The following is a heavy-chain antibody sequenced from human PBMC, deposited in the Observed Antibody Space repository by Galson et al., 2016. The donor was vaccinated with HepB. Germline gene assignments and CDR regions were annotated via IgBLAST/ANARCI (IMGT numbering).Heavy chain of an antibody. Sequence: SETLSLTCAVYGGSFSDSYWSWIRQPPGKGLEWIGEINHSGNTNYNPSLKSRVTISVDTSKHQFSLKLSSVTAADTAVYYCARGGRPRIWGQGTMVTVSS. V-gene: IGHV4-34*01. CDR3: ARGGRPRI. CDR1: GGSFSDSY. J-gene: IGHJ3*02. D-gene: IGHD3-10*01. CDR2: INHSGNT.